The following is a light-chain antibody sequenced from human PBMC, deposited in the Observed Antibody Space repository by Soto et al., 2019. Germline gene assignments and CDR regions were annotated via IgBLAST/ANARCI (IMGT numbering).Light chain of an antibody. Sequence: EIVLTQSPGTLSLSPGERATLSCRASQSVSSSYLAWYQQKPGQAPRLLIYGASSRATGIPDRFSGSGSGTDFTLTISRLEPEDCAVYYCQQYGSSPTFGPGTKVDI. CDR3: QQYGSSPT. J-gene: IGKJ3*01. CDR2: GAS. V-gene: IGKV3-20*01. CDR1: QSVSSSY.